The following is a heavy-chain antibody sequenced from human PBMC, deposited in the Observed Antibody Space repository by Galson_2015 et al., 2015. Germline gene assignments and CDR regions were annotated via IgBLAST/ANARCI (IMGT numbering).Heavy chain of an antibody. D-gene: IGHD3-9*01. V-gene: IGHV1-8*01. CDR3: ARARLDGSLNYYYGMDV. CDR2: MNPNSGNT. Sequence: SVKVSCKASGYTFTSYDINWVRQATGQGLEWMGWMNPNSGNTGYAQKFQGRVTMTRNTSITTAYLELSSLRSKDTAVYYCARARLDGSLNYYYGMDVWGQGTTVTVSS. CDR1: GYTFTSYD. J-gene: IGHJ6*02.